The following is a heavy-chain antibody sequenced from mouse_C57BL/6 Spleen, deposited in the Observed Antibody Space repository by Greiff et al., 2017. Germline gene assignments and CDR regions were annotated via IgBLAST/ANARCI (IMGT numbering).Heavy chain of an antibody. CDR3: AREGIYYGYFAY. CDR1: GYTFTDYN. CDR2: INPNTGGT. J-gene: IGHJ3*01. Sequence: VQLQQSGPELVKPGASVKIPCKASGYTFTDYNMDWVKQSHGKSLEWIGDINPNTGGTIYNQKFKGKATLTVDKSSSTAYMELRSLTSEDTAVYYCAREGIYYGYFAYWGQGTLVTVSA. D-gene: IGHD2-2*01. V-gene: IGHV1-18*01.